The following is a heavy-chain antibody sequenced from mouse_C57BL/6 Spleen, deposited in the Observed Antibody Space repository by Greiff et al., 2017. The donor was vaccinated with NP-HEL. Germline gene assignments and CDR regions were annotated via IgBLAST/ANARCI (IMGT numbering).Heavy chain of an antibody. V-gene: IGHV14-4*01. J-gene: IGHJ1*03. D-gene: IGHD2-4*01. CDR1: GFNIKDDY. CDR3: TTGDYDGYWYFDV. Sequence: EVMLVESGAELVRPGASVKLSCTASGFNIKDDYMHWVKQRPEQGLEWIGWIDPENGDTEYASKFQGKATITADTSSNTAYLQLSSLTSEDTAVYYCTTGDYDGYWYFDVWGTGTTVTVSS. CDR2: IDPENGDT.